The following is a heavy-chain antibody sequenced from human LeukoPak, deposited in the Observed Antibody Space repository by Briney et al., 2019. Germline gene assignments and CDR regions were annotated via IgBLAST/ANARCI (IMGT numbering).Heavy chain of an antibody. Sequence: GGSLRLSCAASGFTVSSTYISWIRQAPGKGLEWVSFIGIWGSTIYYADSVKGRFTISRDNAKNSVYLQMNSLRAEDTAVYYCARDRGNSIVGSDFDSWGQGTLVTVSS. CDR2: IGIWGSTI. CDR1: GFTVSSTY. J-gene: IGHJ4*02. CDR3: ARDRGNSIVGSDFDS. D-gene: IGHD1-26*01. V-gene: IGHV3-11*04.